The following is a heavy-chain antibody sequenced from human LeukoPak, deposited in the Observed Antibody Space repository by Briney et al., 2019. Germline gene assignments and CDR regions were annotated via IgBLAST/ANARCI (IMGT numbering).Heavy chain of an antibody. CDR3: ARIGYSSSSFDY. CDR2: ITYGSDTI. V-gene: IGHV3-48*04. CDR1: GFYFGGHA. Sequence: GGSLRLSCVASGFYFGGHAMHWLRQAPGKGLEWVAYITYGSDTIFYADSVKGRFTVSRDNAKNSLYLQMNSLRAEDTAVYYCARIGYSSSSFDYWGQGTLVTVSS. D-gene: IGHD6-6*01. J-gene: IGHJ4*02.